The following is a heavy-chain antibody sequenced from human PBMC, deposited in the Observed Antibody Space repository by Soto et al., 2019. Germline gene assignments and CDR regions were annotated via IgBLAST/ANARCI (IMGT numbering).Heavy chain of an antibody. CDR2: IYHSGST. J-gene: IGHJ6*02. D-gene: IGHD4-4*01. V-gene: IGHV4-30-2*06. CDR3: ARGNYNDYYGIDV. Sequence: PSETLSLTCAVSGGSISSGGYSWSWLRQSPGKGLEWIGYIYHSGSTYYNPSLKIRVTISVDRSQNQFSLKLSSVTAADTAVYFCARGNYNDYYGIDVWGQGTTVTVSS. CDR1: GGSISSGGYS.